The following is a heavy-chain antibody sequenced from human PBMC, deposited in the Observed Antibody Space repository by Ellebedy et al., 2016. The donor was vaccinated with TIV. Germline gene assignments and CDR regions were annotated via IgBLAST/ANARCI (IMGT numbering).Heavy chain of an antibody. CDR3: ARARYAAYRYFDL. CDR2: INHSGST. Sequence: MPSETLSLTCAVYGGSFSGYYWSWIRQPPGKGLEWIGEINHSGSTNYNPSLKSRVTISVDTSKNQFSLKLSSLTAADTAVYYCARARYAAYRYFDLWGRGTLVTVSS. CDR1: GGSFSGYY. V-gene: IGHV4-34*01. D-gene: IGHD2-15*01. J-gene: IGHJ2*01.